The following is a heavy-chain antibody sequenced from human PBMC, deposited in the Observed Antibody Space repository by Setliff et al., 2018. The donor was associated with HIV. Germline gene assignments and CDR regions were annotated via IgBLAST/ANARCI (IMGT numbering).Heavy chain of an antibody. CDR2: MYHRGTT. J-gene: IGHJ4*01. D-gene: IGHD3-16*01. Sequence: SETLSLTCSVSDYSVSSGYSWGWIRQPPGKGLEWIGSMYHRGTTYYNLFLKSRIILSIDTSKNQLSLKLNSVTAADTAIYYCAREGSNWGPIIWGHGTLVTVSS. CDR3: AREGSNWGPII. V-gene: IGHV4-38-2*02. CDR1: DYSVSSGYS.